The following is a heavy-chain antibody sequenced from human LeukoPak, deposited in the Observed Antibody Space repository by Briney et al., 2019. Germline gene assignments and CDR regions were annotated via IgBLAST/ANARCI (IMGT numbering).Heavy chain of an antibody. CDR1: GYTFTGYY. D-gene: IGHD3-10*01. CDR2: INPNSGGT. J-gene: IGHJ5*02. Sequence: GASVKVSCKASGYTFTGYYIHWVRQAPGQGLEWMGWINPNSGGTNYAQKFQGRVTMTRDTSISTAYMELSSLRSDDTAVYYCARRVHSVFDPWGQGTLVTVSS. V-gene: IGHV1-2*02. CDR3: ARRVHSVFDP.